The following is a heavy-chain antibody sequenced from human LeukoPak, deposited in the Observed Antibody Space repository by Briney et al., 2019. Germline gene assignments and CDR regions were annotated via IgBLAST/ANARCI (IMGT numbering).Heavy chain of an antibody. D-gene: IGHD5-24*01. CDR3: AKGEATTKFDY. J-gene: IGHJ4*02. Sequence: GGSLRLSCAASGFTFITYAMSWVRQAPGKGLEWVSAISGSGGSTYYADSVRGRFTISRDNSKNTLYLQMNSLRAEDTAVYYCAKGEATTKFDYWGQGTLVTVSS. CDR1: GFTFITYA. CDR2: ISGSGGST. V-gene: IGHV3-23*01.